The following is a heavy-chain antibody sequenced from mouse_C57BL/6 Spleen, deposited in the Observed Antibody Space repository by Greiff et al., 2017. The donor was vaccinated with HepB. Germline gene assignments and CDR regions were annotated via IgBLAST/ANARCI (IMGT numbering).Heavy chain of an antibody. V-gene: IGHV14-4*01. Sequence: DVQLQESGAELVRPGASVKLSCTASGFNIKDDYMHWVKQRPEQGLEWIGWIDPENGDTEYASKFQGKATITADTSSNTAYLQLSSLTSEDTAVYYCTNSPRDYWGQGTTLTVSS. CDR3: TNSPRDY. CDR1: GFNIKDDY. CDR2: IDPENGDT. J-gene: IGHJ2*01.